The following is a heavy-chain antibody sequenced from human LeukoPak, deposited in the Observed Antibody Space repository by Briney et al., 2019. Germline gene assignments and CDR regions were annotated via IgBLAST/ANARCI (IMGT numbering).Heavy chain of an antibody. D-gene: IGHD3-22*01. CDR2: IKQDGSEK. CDR1: GFTFSSCW. J-gene: IGHJ4*02. Sequence: PGGSLRLSCAASGFTFSSCWMSWVRQAPGKGLEWVANIKQDGSEKYYVDSVKGRFTISRDNAKNSLYLQMNSLRAEDTAVYYCARDYHYYDSSGMPFDYWGQGTLVTVSS. CDR3: ARDYHYYDSSGMPFDY. V-gene: IGHV3-7*01.